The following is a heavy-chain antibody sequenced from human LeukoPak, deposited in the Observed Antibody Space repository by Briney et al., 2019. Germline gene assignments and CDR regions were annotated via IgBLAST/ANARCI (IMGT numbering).Heavy chain of an antibody. D-gene: IGHD3-22*01. CDR1: GYSISSGYY. J-gene: IGHJ3*02. Sequence: SETLSLTCTVSGYSISSGYYWGWIRQPPGKGLEWIGSIYHSGSTYYNPSLKSRVTISVDTSKNQSSLKLSSVTAADTAVYYCALYYDSSGYSTVSDAFDIWGQGTMVTVSS. CDR3: ALYYDSSGYSTVSDAFDI. V-gene: IGHV4-38-2*02. CDR2: IYHSGST.